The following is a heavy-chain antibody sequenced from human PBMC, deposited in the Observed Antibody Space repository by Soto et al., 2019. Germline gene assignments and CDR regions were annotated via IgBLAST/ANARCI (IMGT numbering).Heavy chain of an antibody. CDR1: GDSIIRSF. V-gene: IGHV4-59*12. CDR2: ISDSGVT. D-gene: IGHD3-16*02. J-gene: IGHJ4*02. CDR3: ARVSLMITFGGVIVDPIDY. Sequence: SETLSLTCSVSGDSIIRSFWGWIRQSPGKGLQYIGYISDSGVTDYDPSLKSRVTISVDTSKNQFSLKLSSVTAADTAVYYCARVSLMITFGGVIVDPIDYWGQGTLVTVSS.